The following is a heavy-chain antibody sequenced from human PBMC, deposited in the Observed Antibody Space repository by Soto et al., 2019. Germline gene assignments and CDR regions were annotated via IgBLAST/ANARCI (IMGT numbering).Heavy chain of an antibody. D-gene: IGHD3-22*01. CDR2: IYHSGST. V-gene: IGHV4-31*03. J-gene: IGHJ4*02. CDR1: GGSISSGGYY. Sequence: QVQLQESGPGLVKPSQTLSLTCTVSGGSISSGGYYWSWIRQHPGKGLEWIGYIYHSGSTYYNPSLERRVTISVDTSKNQFSLKMSSVTAADTAVYYCARDSGYDSSGYRHYYFDYWGQGTLVTVSS. CDR3: ARDSGYDSSGYRHYYFDY.